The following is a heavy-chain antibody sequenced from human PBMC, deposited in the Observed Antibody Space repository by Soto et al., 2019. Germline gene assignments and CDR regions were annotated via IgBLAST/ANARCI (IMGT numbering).Heavy chain of an antibody. J-gene: IGHJ4*02. D-gene: IGHD4-17*01. Sequence: QVQLQESGPGLVKPSQTLSLTCTVSGGSISSGDYYWSWIRQPPGKGLEWIGYIYYSGSTYYNPSLKSRVTLSVDPSKNQFSLKLSSVTAADPAVYYCARGTTVVTLGYWGQGTLVTVSS. CDR2: IYYSGST. CDR1: GGSISSGDYY. V-gene: IGHV4-30-4*01. CDR3: ARGTTVVTLGY.